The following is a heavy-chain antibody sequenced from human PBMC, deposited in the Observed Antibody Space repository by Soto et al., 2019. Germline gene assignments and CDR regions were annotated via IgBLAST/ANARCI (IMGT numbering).Heavy chain of an antibody. CDR3: ARVALGQWLYFDY. J-gene: IGHJ4*02. D-gene: IGHD6-19*01. V-gene: IGHV3-13*01. Sequence: EVQLVESGGGLVQPAGSLRLSCAASGFTFSRYDMHWVRQVTGKGLEWVSGFGIAGDTYYPGSVKGRFTIFRENAKNSLYLQTNNLSPGDTAVDYCARVALGQWLYFDYWGQGTLVTVSS. CDR1: GFTFSRYD. CDR2: FGIAGDT.